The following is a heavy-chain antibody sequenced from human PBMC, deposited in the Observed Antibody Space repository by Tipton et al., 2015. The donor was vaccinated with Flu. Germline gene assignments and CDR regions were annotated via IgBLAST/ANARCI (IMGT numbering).Heavy chain of an antibody. CDR2: IIPIFGTA. D-gene: IGHD2-15*01. V-gene: IGHV1-18*04. CDR1: GYTFTSYG. CDR3: ARDQPLVVVAATLDY. Sequence: QLVQSGAEVKKPGASVKVSCKASGYTFTSYGISWVRQAPGQGLEWMGGIIPIFGTANYAQKLQGRVTMTTDTSTSTAYMELRSLRSDDTAVYYCARDQPLVVVAATLDYWGQGTLVTVSS. J-gene: IGHJ4*02.